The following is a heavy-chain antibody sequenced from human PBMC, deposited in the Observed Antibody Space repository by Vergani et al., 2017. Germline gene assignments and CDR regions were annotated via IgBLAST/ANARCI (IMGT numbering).Heavy chain of an antibody. V-gene: IGHV4-39*01. J-gene: IGHJ4*02. D-gene: IGHD3-22*01. CDR2: IYYSGST. Sequence: QLQLQESGPGLVKPSETLSLTCTVSGGSISSSSYYWGWIRQPPGKGLEWIGSIYYSGSTYYNPSLKSRVTISVDTSKNQFSLKLSSVTAADTAVYYCARRSYDSSSYYPPDYWGQGTLVTVSS. CDR3: ARRSYDSSSYYPPDY. CDR1: GGSISSSSYY.